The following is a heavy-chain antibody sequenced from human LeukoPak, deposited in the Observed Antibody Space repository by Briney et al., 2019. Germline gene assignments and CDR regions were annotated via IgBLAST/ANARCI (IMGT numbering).Heavy chain of an antibody. CDR1: AGTISNYY. CDR2: AYYSGST. V-gene: IGHV4-59*08. CDR3: ARNSAVTSSRSWCDP. J-gene: IGHJ5*02. D-gene: IGHD6-19*01. Sequence: SETLSLTCSASAGTISNYYWSWVRQPPGKGLEWIGYAYYSGSTTYNPSLESRVTISVDTSKNQFSLKLTAVTAADTAVDYCARNSAVTSSRSWCDPRVQGTLVTVSS.